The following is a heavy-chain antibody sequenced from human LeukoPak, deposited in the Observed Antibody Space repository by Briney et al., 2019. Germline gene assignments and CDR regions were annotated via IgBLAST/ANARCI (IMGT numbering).Heavy chain of an antibody. CDR2: IKQDGSEK. Sequence: GGSLRLSCAASGFTFSSYWMSWVRQAPGKGLEWVANIKQDGSEKYYVDSVKGRFTISRDNAKNSLYLQMNSLRAEDTAVYYCARSSYYYDSSGYWFDPWGQGTLVTVSS. CDR3: ARSSYYYDSSGYWFDP. J-gene: IGHJ5*02. V-gene: IGHV3-7*01. CDR1: GFTFSSYW. D-gene: IGHD3-22*01.